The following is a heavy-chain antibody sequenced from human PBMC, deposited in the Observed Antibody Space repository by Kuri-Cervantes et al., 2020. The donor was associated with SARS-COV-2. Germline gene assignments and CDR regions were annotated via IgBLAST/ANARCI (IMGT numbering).Heavy chain of an antibody. CDR2: IYYSGST. D-gene: IGHD6-6*01. V-gene: IGHV4-59*01. CDR3: ARVLASSSSYDWFDP. J-gene: IGHJ5*02. Sequence: SETLSLTCAVYGGSFSGYYWSWIRQSPGKGLEWIGYIYYSGSTNYNPSLKSRVTISVDTSKNQFSLKLSSVTAADTAVYYCARVLASSSSYDWFDPWGQGTLVTVSS. CDR1: GGSFSGYY.